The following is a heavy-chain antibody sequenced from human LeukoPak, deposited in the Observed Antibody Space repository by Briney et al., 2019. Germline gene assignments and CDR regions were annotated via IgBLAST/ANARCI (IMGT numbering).Heavy chain of an antibody. CDR1: GFTFSSYS. D-gene: IGHD3-22*01. CDR3: AKDSTMSGSYYGMDV. CDR2: ISGSGGTT. J-gene: IGHJ6*02. V-gene: IGHV3-23*01. Sequence: PGGSLRLSCAASGFTFSSYSMNWVRQAPGKGLEWVSSISGSGGTTYYTDSAKGRFTISRDNSKNILYLQMNSLRAEGTAVYYCAKDSTMSGSYYGMDVWGQGTTVTVSS.